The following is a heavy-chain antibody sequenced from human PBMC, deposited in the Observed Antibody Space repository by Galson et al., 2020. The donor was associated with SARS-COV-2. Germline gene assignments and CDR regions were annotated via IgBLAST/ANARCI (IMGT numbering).Heavy chain of an antibody. CDR3: AKGRVVTPTYTGDFDY. J-gene: IGHJ4*02. CDR1: GFSFRSYA. D-gene: IGHD3-10*01. Sequence: GGSLRLSCAASGFSFRSYAMHWVRQALGKGLEWVASIRYDGSNKYYADSVKGRCTISRDNPKNTVFLQINGLRAEDTAVYYCAKGRVVTPTYTGDFDYWGQGTLVTVSS. V-gene: IGHV3-30*02. CDR2: IRYDGSNK.